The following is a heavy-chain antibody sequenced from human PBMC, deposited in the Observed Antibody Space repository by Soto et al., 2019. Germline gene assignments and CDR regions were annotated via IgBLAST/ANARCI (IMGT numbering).Heavy chain of an antibody. CDR1: GYTFTSYG. D-gene: IGHD6-19*01. J-gene: IGHJ6*02. Sequence: SVKVSCKASGYTFTSYGISWVRQAPGQGLEWMGWISAYNGNTNYAQKLQGRVTMTTDTSTSTAYMELRSLRSDDTAVYYCARESSAVAVSRAPSYGMDVWGQGTTVTVSS. V-gene: IGHV1-18*04. CDR3: ARESSAVAVSRAPSYGMDV. CDR2: ISAYNGNT.